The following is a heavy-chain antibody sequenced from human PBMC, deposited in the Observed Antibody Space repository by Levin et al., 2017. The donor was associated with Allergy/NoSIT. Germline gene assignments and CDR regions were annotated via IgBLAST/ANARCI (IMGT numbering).Heavy chain of an antibody. CDR1: GFTFSSYA. CDR3: ARDVTSGATIHREIYYYYGMDV. Sequence: RGESLKISCAASGFTFSSYAMHWVRQAPGKGLEWVAVISYDGSNKYYADSVKGRFTISRDNSKNTLYLQMNSLRAEDTAVYYCARDVTSGATIHREIYYYYGMDVWGQGTTVTVSS. V-gene: IGHV3-30-3*01. J-gene: IGHJ6*02. CDR2: ISYDGSNK. D-gene: IGHD5-12*01.